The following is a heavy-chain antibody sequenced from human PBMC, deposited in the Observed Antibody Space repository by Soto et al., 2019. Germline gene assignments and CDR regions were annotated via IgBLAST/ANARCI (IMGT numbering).Heavy chain of an antibody. CDR3: ARTYYAILTGYYKEVYYFDY. Sequence: ASVKVSCKASGGTFSSYAISWVRQAPGQGLEWMGGIIPIFGTANYAQKFQGRVTITADKSTSTAYMELSSLRSEDTAVYYCARTYYAILTGYYKEVYYFDYWGQGTLVTVSS. CDR2: IIPIFGTA. J-gene: IGHJ4*02. CDR1: GGTFSSYA. V-gene: IGHV1-69*06. D-gene: IGHD3-9*01.